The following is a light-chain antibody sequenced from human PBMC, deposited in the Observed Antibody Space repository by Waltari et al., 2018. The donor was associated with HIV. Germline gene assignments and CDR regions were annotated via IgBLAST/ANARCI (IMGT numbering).Light chain of an antibody. Sequence: QSVLTQPPSVSGAPGQRVTISCTGSTPHIGADYDVPWYQQIPGTAPKLLISGNKNRPSGVPDRFSASKSGTSASLTITGLQAEDEADYFCQSYDITLSASVVFGGGTKLTVL. J-gene: IGLJ2*01. CDR1: TPHIGADYD. CDR3: QSYDITLSASVV. CDR2: GNK. V-gene: IGLV1-40*01.